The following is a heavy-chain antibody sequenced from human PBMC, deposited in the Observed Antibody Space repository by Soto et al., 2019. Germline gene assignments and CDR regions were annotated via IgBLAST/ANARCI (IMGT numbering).Heavy chain of an antibody. J-gene: IGHJ6*02. CDR2: IYSGGST. V-gene: IGHV3-53*01. D-gene: IGHD3-3*01. CDR1: GFTVSSNY. Sequence: GGSLRLSCAASGFTVSSNYMSWVRQAPGKGLEWVSVIYSGGSTYYADSVKGRFTISRDNSKNTLYLQMNSLRAEDTAVYYCARGSHYDFWSGYFPPYYYYGMDVWGQGTTVTVSS. CDR3: ARGSHYDFWSGYFPPYYYYGMDV.